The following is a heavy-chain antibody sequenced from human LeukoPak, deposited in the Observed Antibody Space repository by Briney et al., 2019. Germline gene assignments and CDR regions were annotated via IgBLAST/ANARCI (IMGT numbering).Heavy chain of an antibody. CDR1: VFTFTSSA. CDR2: IVVGSGNT. CDR3: ARAVGPRGGNWFDH. V-gene: IGHV1-58*02. J-gene: IGHJ5*02. D-gene: IGHD1-26*01. Sequence: SVNVSCKASVFTFTSSAMQWVRQARGQRLEWIGWIVVGSGNTNYAHKFQERVTLTSDIYTSTHYMELRSLRSEDTAVHYCARAVGPRGGNWFDHWGQGTLVTVSS.